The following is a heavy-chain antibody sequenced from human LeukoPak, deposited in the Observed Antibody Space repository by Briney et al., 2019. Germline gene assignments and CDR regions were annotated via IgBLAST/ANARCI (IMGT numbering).Heavy chain of an antibody. CDR2: IYSGGTT. CDR3: AGSPEYRYGFFDY. CDR1: GFTFSSYA. Sequence: GGSLRLSCAASGFTFSSYAMSWDRQAPGKGLEWVSVIYSGGTTYYADSVKGRFTISRDNSKNTLYLQMNSLRAEDTAVYYCAGSPEYRYGFFDYWGQGTLVTVSS. V-gene: IGHV3-53*01. J-gene: IGHJ4*02. D-gene: IGHD5-18*01.